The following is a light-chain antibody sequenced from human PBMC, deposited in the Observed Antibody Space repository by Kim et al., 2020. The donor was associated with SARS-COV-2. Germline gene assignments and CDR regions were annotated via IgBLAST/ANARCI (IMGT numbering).Light chain of an antibody. CDR3: QQYSRSPT. V-gene: IGKV1-5*01. J-gene: IGKJ1*01. Sequence: SASLGDRATITCRASQSISSWLAWYQHKPGKVPALLIYDASSLESGVPSRFSGSGSGTEFTLTISSLQPDDFATYYCQQYSRSPTFGQGTKVDIK. CDR2: DAS. CDR1: QSISSW.